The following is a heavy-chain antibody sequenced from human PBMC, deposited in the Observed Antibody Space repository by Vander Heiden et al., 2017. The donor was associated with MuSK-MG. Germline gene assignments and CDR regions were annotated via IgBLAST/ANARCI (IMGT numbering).Heavy chain of an antibody. D-gene: IGHD4-17*01. J-gene: IGHJ4*02. CDR1: GGSFSGYY. CDR3: ARVLKDYGGYYFDY. CDR2: INHSGST. Sequence: QVQLQQWGAGPLKPSETLSLTCAVYGGSFSGYYWTWIRQPPGKGLEWIGEINHSGSTNYNPSLKSRVTISVDTSKNQFSLKLSSVTAADTAVYYCARVLKDYGGYYFDYWGQGTLVTVSS. V-gene: IGHV4-34*01.